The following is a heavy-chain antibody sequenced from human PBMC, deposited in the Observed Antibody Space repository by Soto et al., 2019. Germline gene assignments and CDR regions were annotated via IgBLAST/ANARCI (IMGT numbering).Heavy chain of an antibody. V-gene: IGHV3-49*04. CDR1: GFTFGDYA. CDR3: TRDPDFWSGYFFMDV. CDR2: IRSKAYGGTT. D-gene: IGHD3-3*01. J-gene: IGHJ6*02. Sequence: GGSLRLSCTASGFTFGDYAMSWVRQAPGKGLEWVGFIRSKAYGGTTEYAASVKGRFTISRDDSKSIAYLQMNSLKTEDTAVYYCTRDPDFWSGYFFMDVWGQGTTVTVSS.